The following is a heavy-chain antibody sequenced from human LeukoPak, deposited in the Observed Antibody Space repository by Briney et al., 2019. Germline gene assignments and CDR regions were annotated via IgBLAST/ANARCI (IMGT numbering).Heavy chain of an antibody. D-gene: IGHD3-10*01. CDR1: GYTFTSYY. V-gene: IGHV1-46*01. Sequence: ASVKVSCKAYGYTFTSYYMHWVRQAPGQGLEWMGIINPSGGSTSYAQKFQGRVTMTRGTSTSTVYMELSSLRSEDTAVYYCARDQNGSGSYYDPNWFDPWGQGTLVTVSS. J-gene: IGHJ5*02. CDR2: INPSGGST. CDR3: ARDQNGSGSYYDPNWFDP.